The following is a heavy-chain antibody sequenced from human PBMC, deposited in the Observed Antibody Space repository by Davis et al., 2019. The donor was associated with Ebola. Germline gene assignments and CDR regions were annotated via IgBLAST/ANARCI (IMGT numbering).Heavy chain of an antibody. CDR3: ARELAIYYYYMDV. J-gene: IGHJ6*03. CDR2: ISAYNGNT. Sequence: ASVKVSCKASGYTFTGYYMHWVRQAPGQGLEWMGWISAYNGNTNYAQKLQGRVTMTTDTSTSTAYMELRSPRSDDTAVYYCARELAIYYYYMDVWGKGTAVTVSS. CDR1: GYTFTGYY. V-gene: IGHV1-18*04. D-gene: IGHD6-6*01.